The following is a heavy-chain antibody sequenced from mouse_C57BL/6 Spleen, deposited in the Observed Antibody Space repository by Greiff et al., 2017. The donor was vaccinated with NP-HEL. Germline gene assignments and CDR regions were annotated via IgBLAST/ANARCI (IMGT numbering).Heavy chain of an antibody. CDR3: GRRASWDAMDY. Sequence: VQLQQSGAELVKPGASVKISCKASGYAFSSYWMNWVKQRPGQGLEWIGQIYPGDGDTNYNGKFKGKATLTADKSSSTAYMQLSSLTSEDSAVYYCGRRASWDAMDYWGQGTSVTVSS. J-gene: IGHJ4*01. CDR2: IYPGDGDT. D-gene: IGHD4-1*01. CDR1: GYAFSSYW. V-gene: IGHV1-80*01.